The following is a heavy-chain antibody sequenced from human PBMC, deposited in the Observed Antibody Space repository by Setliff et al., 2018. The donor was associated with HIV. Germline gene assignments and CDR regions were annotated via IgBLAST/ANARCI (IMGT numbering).Heavy chain of an antibody. CDR1: GFTLSSFW. CDR3: AKATTDTAMGTLDY. D-gene: IGHD5-18*01. Sequence: GGSLRLSCAASGFTLSSFWMSWVRQAPGKGLEWVSLISWDGGSTYYADSVKGRFTISRDNSKNSLYLQMNSLRAEDTALYYCAKATTDTAMGTLDYWGQGTLVTVSS. J-gene: IGHJ4*02. CDR2: ISWDGGST. V-gene: IGHV3-43D*04.